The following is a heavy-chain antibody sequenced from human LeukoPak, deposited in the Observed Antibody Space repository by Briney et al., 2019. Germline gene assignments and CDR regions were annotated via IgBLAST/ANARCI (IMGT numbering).Heavy chain of an antibody. Sequence: ASVNVSFTASGYTFTCYYMHWVRQAPGQGHGLMGWINTNSGGTNYAQKFQGRVTMTTDTSTSTAKMELRSLRSDDTAVYYCARTTHRGADAFDIWGQGTLVTVSS. V-gene: IGHV1-2*02. CDR1: GYTFTCYY. J-gene: IGHJ3*02. CDR3: ARTTHRGADAFDI. D-gene: IGHD3-10*01. CDR2: INTNSGGT.